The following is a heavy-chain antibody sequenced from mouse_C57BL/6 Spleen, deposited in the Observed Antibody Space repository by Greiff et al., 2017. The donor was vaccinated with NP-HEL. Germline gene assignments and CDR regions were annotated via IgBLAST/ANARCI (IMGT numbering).Heavy chain of an antibody. J-gene: IGHJ2*01. D-gene: IGHD4-1*01. V-gene: IGHV1-64*01. CDR2: IPPTSGST. CDR3: ARSETGRDY. Sequence: VQLQQPGAELVKPGASVKLSCKASGYTFTSYWMHWVKQRPGQGLEWIGMIPPTSGSTNYNEKFKSKATLTVDKSSSTAYMQLSSLTSEDSAVYYCARSETGRDYWGQGTTLTVSS. CDR1: GYTFTSYW.